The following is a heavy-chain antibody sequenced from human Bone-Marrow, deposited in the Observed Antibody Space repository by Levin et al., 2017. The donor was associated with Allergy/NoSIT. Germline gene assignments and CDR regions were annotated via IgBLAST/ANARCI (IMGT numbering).Heavy chain of an antibody. D-gene: IGHD6-6*01. CDR2: MNPNSGNT. J-gene: IGHJ5*02. V-gene: IGHV1-8*01. CDR3: ARGGFYYSSSDLNWFDP. Sequence: ASVKVSCKASGYTFTSYDINWVRQATGQGLEWMGWMNPNSGNTGYAQKFQGRVTMTRNTSISTAYMELSSLRSEDTAVYYCARGGFYYSSSDLNWFDPWGQGTLVTVSS. CDR1: GYTFTSYD.